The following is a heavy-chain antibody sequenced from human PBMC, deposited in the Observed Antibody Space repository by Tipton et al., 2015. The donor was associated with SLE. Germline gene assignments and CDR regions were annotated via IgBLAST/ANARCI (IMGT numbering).Heavy chain of an antibody. CDR2: IYYSGST. CDR3: VRGRIGTISYFEY. Sequence: TLSLTCTVSGGSISSSSYYWGWIRQPPGKGLEWIGSIYYSGSTNYNPSLKSRVTISLDTSRNQFSLKLTSVTAADTAVYFCVRGRIGTISYFEYWGLGTLVIVSS. D-gene: IGHD1-7*01. V-gene: IGHV4-39*07. CDR1: GGSISSSSYY. J-gene: IGHJ4*02.